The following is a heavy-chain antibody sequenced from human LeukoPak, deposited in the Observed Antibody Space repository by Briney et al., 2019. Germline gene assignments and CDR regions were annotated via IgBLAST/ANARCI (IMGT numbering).Heavy chain of an antibody. CDR2: MNPNSGDT. V-gene: IGHV1-8*01. D-gene: IGHD1-26*01. CDR1: GYTFTNYD. Sequence: ASVKVSCKASGYTFTNYDINWVRQAAGQGLEWMGWMNPNSGDTDYVQKFRGKVTMTRDTSISTAYMELSSLTYEDTAVYYCATDGIYYAQHLYAFDIWGQGTMVTVSS. CDR3: ATDGIYYAQHLYAFDI. J-gene: IGHJ3*02.